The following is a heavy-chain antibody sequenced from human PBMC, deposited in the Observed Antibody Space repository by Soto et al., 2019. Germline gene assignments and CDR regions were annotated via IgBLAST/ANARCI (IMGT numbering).Heavy chain of an antibody. D-gene: IGHD1-26*01. CDR3: TKGIGNYCDFDS. Sequence: QVHLVESGGGVVQPGRSLRLSCAASGFSFSPYGMHCVRQAPGKGLEGVAFISNDGRNKYYADSVKGRFTISRENSKNPLYLQLNRLRDEDTAVYYCTKGIGNYCDFDSWGQVTLVTVS. CDR2: ISNDGRNK. CDR1: GFSFSPYG. V-gene: IGHV3-30*18. J-gene: IGHJ4*02.